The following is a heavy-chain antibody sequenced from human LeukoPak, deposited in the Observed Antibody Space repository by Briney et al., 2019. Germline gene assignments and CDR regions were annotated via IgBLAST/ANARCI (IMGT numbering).Heavy chain of an antibody. CDR1: GDSISSGAYS. V-gene: IGHV4-30-4*07. D-gene: IGHD6-13*01. CDR3: ARTTEAHSWRTRYYDYYMDV. CDR2: IYYSGST. J-gene: IGHJ6*03. Sequence: SETLSLTCAVSGDSISSGAYSWSWIRHPPGKGLEWIGYIYYSGSTYYNPSLKSRVTISLHTSKNQFSLKLSSVTAADTAVYYCARTTEAHSWRTRYYDYYMDVWGKGTTVTVSS.